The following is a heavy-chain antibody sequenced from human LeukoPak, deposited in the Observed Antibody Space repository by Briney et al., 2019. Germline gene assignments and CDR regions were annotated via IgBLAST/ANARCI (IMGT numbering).Heavy chain of an antibody. CDR3: AREGSGSYYIPPFDY. J-gene: IGHJ4*02. D-gene: IGHD3-10*01. V-gene: IGHV3-74*01. Sequence: GGSLRLSCAASGFTFSSYWMHWVRQAPGKGLVWVSRINTDGSSTSYADSVKGRFTISRDNAKNTLYLQMNSLRAEDTAVYYCAREGSGSYYIPPFDYWGQGTLVTVSS. CDR2: INTDGSST. CDR1: GFTFSSYW.